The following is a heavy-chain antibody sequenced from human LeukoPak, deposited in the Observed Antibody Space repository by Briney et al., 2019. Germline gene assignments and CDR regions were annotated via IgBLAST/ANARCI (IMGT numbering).Heavy chain of an antibody. CDR3: AKAFTPRYSSGRSVYYYYYMDV. D-gene: IGHD6-19*01. V-gene: IGHV3-23*01. J-gene: IGHJ6*03. Sequence: GGSLRLSCAASGFTFSSYAMSWVRQAPGKGLEWVSAISGSGGSTYYADSVKGRFTISRDNSKNTLYLQMNSLRAEDTAVFYCAKAFTPRYSSGRSVYYYYYMDVWGKGTTVTISS. CDR1: GFTFSSYA. CDR2: ISGSGGST.